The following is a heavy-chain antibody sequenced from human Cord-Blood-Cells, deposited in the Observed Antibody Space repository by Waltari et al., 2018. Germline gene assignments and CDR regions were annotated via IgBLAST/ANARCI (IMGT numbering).Heavy chain of an antibody. J-gene: IGHJ4*02. Sequence: QVQLQQRGAGLLKPSETLSITCAVYGGSFSGYYWSWIRQPPGKGLEWIGEINHSGSTNYNPSLKSRVTISVDTSKNQFSLKLSSVTAADTAVYYCARRNWGFDYWGQGTLVTVSS. CDR1: GGSFSGYY. D-gene: IGHD7-27*01. CDR2: INHSGST. CDR3: ARRNWGFDY. V-gene: IGHV4-34*01.